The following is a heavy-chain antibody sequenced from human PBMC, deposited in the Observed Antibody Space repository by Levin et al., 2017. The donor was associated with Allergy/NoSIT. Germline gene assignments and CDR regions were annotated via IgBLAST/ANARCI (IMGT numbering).Heavy chain of an antibody. D-gene: IGHD4-17*01. Sequence: PGGSLRLSCAASGFTFSSYGMHWVRQAPGKGLEWVAVISYDGSNKYYADSVKGRFTISRDNSKNTLYLQMNSLRAEDTAVYYCAKPYGDSVWYFDLWGRGTLVTVSS. CDR3: AKPYGDSVWYFDL. J-gene: IGHJ2*01. CDR1: GFTFSSYG. CDR2: ISYDGSNK. V-gene: IGHV3-30*18.